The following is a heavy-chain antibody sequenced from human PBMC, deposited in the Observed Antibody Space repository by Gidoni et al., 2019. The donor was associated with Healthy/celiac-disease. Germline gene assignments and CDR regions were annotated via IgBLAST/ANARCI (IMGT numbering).Heavy chain of an antibody. CDR3: ASSAVAGTNVDY. V-gene: IGHV4-59*01. CDR2: IYYSGST. Sequence: QVPLQESGPGLVTPSETLSLTSPSSVGSISSYYWSWIRQPPGKGLEWIGYIYYSGSTNYNPSLKSRVNISVDTSKNQLALKLSSVTAADTAVYYCASSAVAGTNVDYWGQGTRGTVSS. CDR1: VGSISSYY. J-gene: IGHJ4*02. D-gene: IGHD6-19*01.